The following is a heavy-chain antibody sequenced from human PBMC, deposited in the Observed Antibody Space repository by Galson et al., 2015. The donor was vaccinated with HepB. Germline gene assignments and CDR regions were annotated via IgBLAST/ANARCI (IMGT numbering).Heavy chain of an antibody. CDR3: ARAYCTGGVCYKYFDY. V-gene: IGHV3-48*01. Sequence: SLRLSCAASGFTFSSYSMNWVRQAPGKGLEWVSYISSSSSTIYYADSVKGRFTISRDNAKNSLYLQMNSLRAEDTAVYYCARAYCTGGVCYKYFDYWGQGTLVTVSS. D-gene: IGHD2-8*02. CDR2: ISSSSSTI. CDR1: GFTFSSYS. J-gene: IGHJ4*02.